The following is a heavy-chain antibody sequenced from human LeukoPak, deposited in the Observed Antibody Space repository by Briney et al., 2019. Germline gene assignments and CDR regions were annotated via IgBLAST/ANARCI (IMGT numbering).Heavy chain of an antibody. D-gene: IGHD2-15*01. CDR1: GFTFSSYA. CDR3: ARFGRGSGPI. Sequence: PGGSLRLSCAASGFTFSSYAMHWVRQAPGKGLEYVSAISSNGGSTYYANSVKGRFTISRDNSKNTLYLQMGSLRAEDMAVYYCARFGRGSGPIWGQGTMVTVSS. CDR2: ISSNGGST. V-gene: IGHV3-64*01. J-gene: IGHJ3*02.